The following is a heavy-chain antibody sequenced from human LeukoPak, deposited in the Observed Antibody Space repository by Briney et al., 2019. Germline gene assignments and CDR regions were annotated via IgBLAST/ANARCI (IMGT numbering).Heavy chain of an antibody. CDR3: AKDSGYSSSWYVSDWFDP. J-gene: IGHJ5*02. V-gene: IGHV3-7*03. Sequence: GGSLRLSCAASGFTFSNYWMSWVRQAPGKGLEWVANIKQDGSEKNYVDSVKGRSTISRDNSKNTLYLQMNSLRAEDTAVYYCAKDSGYSSSWYVSDWFDPWGQGTLVTVSS. D-gene: IGHD6-13*01. CDR1: GFTFSNYW. CDR2: IKQDGSEK.